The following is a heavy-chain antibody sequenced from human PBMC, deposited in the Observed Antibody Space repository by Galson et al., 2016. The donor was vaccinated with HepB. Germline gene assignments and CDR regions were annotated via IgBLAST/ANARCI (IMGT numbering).Heavy chain of an antibody. CDR3: ARVPWNYGRNLYYFGMDV. D-gene: IGHD1-7*01. V-gene: IGHV1-18*01. CDR2: ISAHTGNT. CDR1: GHTSTTYG. J-gene: IGHJ6*02. Sequence: SVKVSCKASGHTSTTYGISWVRQAPEQGLEWMGWISAHTGNTNYAQKVHGRVTMTIDTSTGTAYMELRSLRSDDTAVYYCARVPWNYGRNLYYFGMDVWGQGTTVTVSS.